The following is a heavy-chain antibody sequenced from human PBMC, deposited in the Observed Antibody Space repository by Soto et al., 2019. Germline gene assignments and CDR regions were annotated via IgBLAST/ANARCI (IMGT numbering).Heavy chain of an antibody. J-gene: IGHJ4*02. CDR2: ISGSNGET. D-gene: IGHD5-12*01. V-gene: IGHV1-18*01. Sequence: QVRLVQSGAEVKEPGASVKVSCKASGYTFSNYGVAWVRRAPGQGLEWMGWISGSNGETKYAQNLQNRVSLTTETSTSTDYMELRSLRPDDTAIYFCGRGGLAVSGTYDYWGQGSLVTVSS. CDR1: GYTFSNYG. CDR3: GRGGLAVSGTYDY.